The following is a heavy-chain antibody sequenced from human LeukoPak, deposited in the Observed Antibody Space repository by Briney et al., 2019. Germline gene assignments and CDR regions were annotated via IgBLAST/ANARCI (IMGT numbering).Heavy chain of an antibody. CDR1: GFTFSSYG. CDR3: AKDSFVYSGSPFDY. V-gene: IGHV3-30*02. CDR2: IRYDGSNK. J-gene: IGHJ4*02. Sequence: QTGGSLRLSCAASGFTFSSYGMHWVRQAPGKGLEWVAFIRYDGSNKYYADSVKGRFTISRDNSKNTLYLQMNSLRAEDTAVYYCAKDSFVYSGSPFDYWGQGTLVTVSS. D-gene: IGHD1-26*01.